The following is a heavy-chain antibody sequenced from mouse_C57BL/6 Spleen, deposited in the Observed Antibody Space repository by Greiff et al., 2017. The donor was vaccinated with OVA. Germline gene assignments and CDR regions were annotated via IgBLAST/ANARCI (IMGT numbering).Heavy chain of an antibody. Sequence: QVQLQQSGAELVKPGASVKLSCKASGYTFTEYTIHWVKQRSGQGLEWIGWFYPGSGSIKYNEKFKDKATLTADKSSSTVYMELSRLTSEDSAVYFCARHDRRFYYYGSGAMDYWGQGTSVTVSS. J-gene: IGHJ4*01. CDR2: FYPGSGSI. CDR3: ARHDRRFYYYGSGAMDY. D-gene: IGHD1-1*01. CDR1: GYTFTEYT. V-gene: IGHV1-62-2*01.